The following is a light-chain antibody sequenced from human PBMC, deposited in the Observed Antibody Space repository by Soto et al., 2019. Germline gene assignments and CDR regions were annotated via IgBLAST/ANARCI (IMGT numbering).Light chain of an antibody. CDR2: ETS. CDR3: QQYGSSGT. J-gene: IGKJ1*01. Sequence: EIVLTQSPGTLSLSPGERATLSCRASQSVNSNYLAWYQQKPGQAPRLLMYETSTRATGIPDRFSGSGSGTDFTLTISRLEPEDFAVYYCQQYGSSGTFGQGTKVEIK. CDR1: QSVNSNY. V-gene: IGKV3-20*01.